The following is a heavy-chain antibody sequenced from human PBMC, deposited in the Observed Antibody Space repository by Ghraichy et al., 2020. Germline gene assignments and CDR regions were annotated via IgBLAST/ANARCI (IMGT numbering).Heavy chain of an antibody. D-gene: IGHD1-26*01. V-gene: IGHV1-58*02. CDR1: GFTFTSSA. J-gene: IGHJ4*02. Sequence: SVKVSCKASGFTFTSSAMQWVRQARGQRLEWIGWIVVGSGNTNYAQKFQERVTITRDMSTSTAYMELSSLRSEDTAVYYCAADQSGSLIFDYWGQGTLVTVSS. CDR2: IVVGSGNT. CDR3: AADQSGSLIFDY.